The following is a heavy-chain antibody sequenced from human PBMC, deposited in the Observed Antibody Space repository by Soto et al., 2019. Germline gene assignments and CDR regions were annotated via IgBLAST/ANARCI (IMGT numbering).Heavy chain of an antibody. D-gene: IGHD6-13*01. J-gene: IGHJ6*02. CDR2: INHSGST. Sequence: PSETLSLTCAVNGGSFSGYYWSWIRQPPGKGLEWIGEINHSGSTNYNPSLKSRVTISVDTSKNQFSLKLSSVTAADTAVYYCARGPGIAAAGTPYGMDVWGQGTTVTVSS. CDR1: GGSFSGYY. V-gene: IGHV4-34*01. CDR3: ARGPGIAAAGTPYGMDV.